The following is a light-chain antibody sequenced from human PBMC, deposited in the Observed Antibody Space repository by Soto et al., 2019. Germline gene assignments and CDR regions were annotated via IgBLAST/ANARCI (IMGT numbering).Light chain of an antibody. CDR2: AAS. V-gene: IGKV1-9*01. Sequence: ILLTHSPSSLSASVGDRVTITFRASQGIDTSLAWYQQKPGKAPKLLIYAASNFQSGVPSRFSGSGSGTHFTLTISSLQPEDFATYYCQQLHGYPITFGQGTRLEIK. CDR3: QQLHGYPIT. CDR1: QGIDTS. J-gene: IGKJ5*01.